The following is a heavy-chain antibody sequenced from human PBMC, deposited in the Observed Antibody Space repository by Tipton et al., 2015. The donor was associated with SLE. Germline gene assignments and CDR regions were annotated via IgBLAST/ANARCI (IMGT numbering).Heavy chain of an antibody. J-gene: IGHJ6*02. Sequence: SLRLSCAASGFTFSSYAMHWVRQAPGKGLEWVAVISYDGSNKYYADSVKGRFTISRDNSKNTLYLQMNSLRAEDTAVYYCARVLGSYYGMDVWGQGNTVTVSS. CDR2: ISYDGSNK. CDR3: ARVLGSYYGMDV. V-gene: IGHV3-30*04. CDR1: GFTFSSYA.